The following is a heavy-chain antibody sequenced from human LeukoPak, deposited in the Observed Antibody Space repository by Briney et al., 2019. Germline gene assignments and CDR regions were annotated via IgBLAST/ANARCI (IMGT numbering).Heavy chain of an antibody. V-gene: IGHV4-59*01. D-gene: IGHD5-18*01. CDR2: IYYSGST. CDR3: AGGNTAMVPGYYYYGMDV. Sequence: KPSETLSLTCTVSGGSTSSYYWSWIRQPPGKGLEWIGYIYYSGSTNYNPSLKSRVTTSVDTSKNQFSLKLSSVTAADTAVYYCAGGNTAMVPGYYYYGMDVWGQGTTVTVSS. J-gene: IGHJ6*02. CDR1: GGSTSSYY.